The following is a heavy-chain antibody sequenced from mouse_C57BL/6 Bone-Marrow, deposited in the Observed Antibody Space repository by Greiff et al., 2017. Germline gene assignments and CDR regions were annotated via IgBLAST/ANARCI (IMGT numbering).Heavy chain of an antibody. CDR3: ARFNWDYVDY. D-gene: IGHD4-1*02. V-gene: IGHV5-17*01. Sequence: EVHLVESGGGLVKPGGSLKLSCAASGFTFSDYGMHWVRQAPEKGLEWVAYISSGSSTIYYAATVKGRFTISRDNDKNTLFLQMTSLRSEDTAMYYCARFNWDYVDYWGQGTTLTVSS. CDR2: ISSGSSTI. J-gene: IGHJ2*01. CDR1: GFTFSDYG.